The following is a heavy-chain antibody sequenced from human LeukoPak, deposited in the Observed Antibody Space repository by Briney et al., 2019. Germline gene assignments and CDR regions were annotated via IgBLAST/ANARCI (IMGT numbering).Heavy chain of an antibody. V-gene: IGHV3-48*01. CDR1: GFIFGRDS. D-gene: IGHD2-21*02. J-gene: IGHJ5*02. Sequence: GGSLRLSCAASGFIFGRDSMNWFRQAPGRGLEWISYISRDSDIRYYTDSVRGRFHISRDNARNSLYLQMNSLRADDTAMYYCVRDNPRCCGVVPANDLWGQGTLVTVSS. CDR3: VRDNPRCCGVVPANDL. CDR2: ISRDSDIR.